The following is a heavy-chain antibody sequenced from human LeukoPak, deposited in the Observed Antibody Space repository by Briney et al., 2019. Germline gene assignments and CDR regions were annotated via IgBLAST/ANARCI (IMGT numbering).Heavy chain of an antibody. Sequence: ASVKVSCKASGYTFTSYGISWVRQAPGQGLEWMGWISAYNGNTNYAQKLRGRVTMTTDTSTSTAYMELRSLRSDDTAVYYCARDLNTWYYYGSGSYSPFDYWGQGTLVTVSS. V-gene: IGHV1-18*01. J-gene: IGHJ4*02. D-gene: IGHD3-10*01. CDR2: ISAYNGNT. CDR3: ARDLNTWYYYGSGSYSPFDY. CDR1: GYTFTSYG.